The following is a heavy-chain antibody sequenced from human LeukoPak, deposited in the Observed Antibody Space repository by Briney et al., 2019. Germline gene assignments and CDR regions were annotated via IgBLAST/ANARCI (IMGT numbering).Heavy chain of an antibody. CDR1: GGSISSSSYY. V-gene: IGHV4-39*01. CDR2: IYYSGST. CDR3: ARTLLLSYNSGWSYYFDY. Sequence: SETLSLTCTVSGGSISSSSYYWGWIRQPPGKGLEWIGNIYYSGSTYYNPSLKSRVTISVDTSKNQFSLKLSSVTAADTAVYYCARTLLLSYNSGWSYYFDYWGQGTLVTVSS. J-gene: IGHJ4*02. D-gene: IGHD6-19*01.